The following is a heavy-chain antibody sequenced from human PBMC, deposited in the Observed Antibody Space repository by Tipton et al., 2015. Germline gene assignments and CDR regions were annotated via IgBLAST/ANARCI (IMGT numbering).Heavy chain of an antibody. D-gene: IGHD3-10*01. CDR3: ARHKDSGTYPLDY. V-gene: IGHV4-59*13. J-gene: IGHJ4*02. Sequence: TLSLTCTVSGASISSDYYWGWIRQPPGKGLEYIGYIFYSGDTNYNPSLKSRVSMSVDTSKNQISLTLTSVTAADTAVYYCARHKDSGTYPLDYWGQGTLVTVSS. CDR2: IFYSGDT. CDR1: GASISSDYY.